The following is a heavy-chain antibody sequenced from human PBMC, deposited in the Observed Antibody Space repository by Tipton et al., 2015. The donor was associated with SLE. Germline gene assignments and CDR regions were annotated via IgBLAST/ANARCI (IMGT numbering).Heavy chain of an antibody. D-gene: IGHD2-21*02. J-gene: IGHJ3*02. CDR1: GGSVISTFYY. V-gene: IGHV4-39*07. Sequence: LRLSCTVSGGSVISTFYYWAWVRQAPGKGLEWIGSVHYRGNTLYNPSLVSRVTISVDTSNNQFSLKLTSVTAADTAVYLCARDVPDSRVTRGPFDIWGHGTMVIVSS. CDR2: VHYRGNT. CDR3: ARDVPDSRVTRGPFDI.